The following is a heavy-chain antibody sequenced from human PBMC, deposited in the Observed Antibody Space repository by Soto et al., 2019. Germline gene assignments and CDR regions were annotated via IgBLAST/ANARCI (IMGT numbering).Heavy chain of an antibody. D-gene: IGHD3-16*02. Sequence: SESLSLTCVVSDVSFCGSYWSWIRQPTGKGLEWIGEINYSGSTKFNPSLKSRVTLSIDTSKDQFSLRLSSVTAADTAVYYCARDSGGLRLGESSLYGEKDSFDVWDQGTLVTVSS. CDR3: ARDSGGLRLGESSLYGEKDSFDV. CDR2: INYSGST. J-gene: IGHJ3*01. V-gene: IGHV4-34*01. CDR1: DVSFCGSY.